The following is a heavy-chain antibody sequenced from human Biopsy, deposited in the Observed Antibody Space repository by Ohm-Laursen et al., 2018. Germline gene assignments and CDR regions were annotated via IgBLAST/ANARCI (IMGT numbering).Heavy chain of an antibody. CDR2: IYSGGDT. D-gene: IGHD2-15*01. CDR3: ARGRTEVAADTFDI. CDR1: GFTVYNNY. V-gene: IGHV3-66*01. Sequence: SLRLSCAASGFTVYNNYMTWVRQAPGKGLEWVSLIYSGGDTRYADSVKGRFTISRDSSKNTLYLQMSSLTAEDTAVYFCARGRTEVAADTFDIWGQGTMVTVSS. J-gene: IGHJ3*02.